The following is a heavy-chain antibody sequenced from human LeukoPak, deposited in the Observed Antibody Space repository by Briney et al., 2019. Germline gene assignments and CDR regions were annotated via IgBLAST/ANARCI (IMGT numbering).Heavy chain of an antibody. Sequence: SVKVSCKASGYTFTGYYMHWVRQAPGQGLEWIGWIVVGSGNTNYAQKFQERVTITRDMSTSTAYMELSSLRSEDTAVYYCAVAPIRKYYYDSSGYYFDYWGQGTLVTVSS. J-gene: IGHJ4*02. CDR3: AVAPIRKYYYDSSGYYFDY. CDR2: IVVGSGNT. V-gene: IGHV1-58*02. D-gene: IGHD3-22*01. CDR1: GYTFTGYY.